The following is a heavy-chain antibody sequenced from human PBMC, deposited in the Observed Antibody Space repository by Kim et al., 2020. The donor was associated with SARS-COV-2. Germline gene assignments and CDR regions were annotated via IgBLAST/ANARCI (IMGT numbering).Heavy chain of an antibody. V-gene: IGHV3-74*01. CDR2: INSDGGTT. CDR1: GFTFSSYW. CDR3: ASRRYTGTYYYFDY. Sequence: GGSLRISCAASGFTFSSYWMHWVRQAPGKGLVWVSRINSDGGTTSYADSVKGRFTISRDNAKSTLYLQRNSLRAEDTAVYYCASRRYTGTYYYFDYWGQGTLVTVSS. D-gene: IGHD1-26*01. J-gene: IGHJ4*02.